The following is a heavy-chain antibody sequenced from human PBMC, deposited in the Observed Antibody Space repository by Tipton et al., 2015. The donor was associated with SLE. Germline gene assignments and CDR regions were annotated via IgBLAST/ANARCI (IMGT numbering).Heavy chain of an antibody. D-gene: IGHD7-27*01. CDR1: GGSIRSYY. J-gene: IGHJ4*02. CDR3: ARDPNGGYGSFDY. Sequence: TLSLTCSVSGGSIRSYYWSWIRQTPGKGLEWIGYMYYSGITNYNPSLKSRVTISVDTSKNQFSLKLSSVTAADTAVYYCARDPNGGYGSFDYWGLGALVTVSS. V-gene: IGHV4-59*12. CDR2: MYYSGIT.